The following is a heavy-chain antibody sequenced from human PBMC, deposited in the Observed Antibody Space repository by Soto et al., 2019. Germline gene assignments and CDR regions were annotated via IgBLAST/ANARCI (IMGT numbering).Heavy chain of an antibody. CDR2: ISAYNGNT. J-gene: IGHJ4*02. D-gene: IGHD6-19*01. V-gene: IGHV1-18*01. CDR1: GYTFTSYH. CDR3: AGRTSSAWYFCDY. Sequence: QVQLVQSGGEVKMPGASVKVSCKASGYTFTSYHITWVRQAPGQGLERMGWISAYNGNTNYAQNFQDRVSMTTDSSTTTTYMEPRNLRSDDTAVYYWAGRTSSAWYFCDYWGLGTLVTVSS.